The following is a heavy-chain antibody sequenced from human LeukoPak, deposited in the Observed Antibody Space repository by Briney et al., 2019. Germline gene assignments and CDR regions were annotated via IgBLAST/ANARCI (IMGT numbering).Heavy chain of an antibody. D-gene: IGHD6-19*01. CDR2: ISSSSSYT. Sequence: GGSLRLSCAASGFTFSDHYMSWIRQAPGKGLEWVSYISSSSSYTNYADSVKGRFTISRDNAKNSLYLQMNSLRAEDTAVYYCARAVGSGWPFPDYWGQGTLVTVSS. CDR1: GFTFSDHY. CDR3: ARAVGSGWPFPDY. V-gene: IGHV3-11*05. J-gene: IGHJ4*02.